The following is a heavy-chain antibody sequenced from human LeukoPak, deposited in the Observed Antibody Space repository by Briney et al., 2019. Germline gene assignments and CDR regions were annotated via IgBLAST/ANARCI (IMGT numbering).Heavy chain of an antibody. Sequence: ASVKVSCKASGYTFTGYYTHWVRQAPGQGLEWMGWINPNSGGTNYAQKFQGRATMTRDTSISTAYMELSRLRSDDTAVYYCARDDFWSGYYWGQGTLVTVSS. J-gene: IGHJ4*02. CDR1: GYTFTGYY. CDR3: ARDDFWSGYY. V-gene: IGHV1-2*02. CDR2: INPNSGGT. D-gene: IGHD3-3*01.